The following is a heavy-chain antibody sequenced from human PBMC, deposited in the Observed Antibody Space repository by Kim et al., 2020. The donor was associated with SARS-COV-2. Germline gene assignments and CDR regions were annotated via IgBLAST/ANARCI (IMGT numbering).Heavy chain of an antibody. CDR2: IYPDDSDT. J-gene: IGHJ6*02. Sequence: GESLKISCKGSGYKFTNYWIGWVRQMPGKGLEWMGLIYPDDSDTRYSPSFQGQVTISADKSIGTAYLQWSSLKASDTAIYYCARAIAATGHYYYYGIGVWGQGTTVTVSS. D-gene: IGHD6-13*01. CDR1: GYKFTNYW. V-gene: IGHV5-51*01. CDR3: ARAIAATGHYYYYGIGV.